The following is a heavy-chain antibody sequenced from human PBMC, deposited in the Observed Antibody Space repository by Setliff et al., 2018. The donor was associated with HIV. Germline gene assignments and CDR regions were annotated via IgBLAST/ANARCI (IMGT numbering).Heavy chain of an antibody. Sequence: ASVKVSCKASGYSFTKYEINWVRQAPGQGLEWLGWVSPSIGNSDFAQKFKGRISLTTDTSIRTAYMELRGLKPDDTAVYFCARNFGLSPSGKYYYYYGTDIWGQGTTVTVSS. CDR2: VSPSIGNS. CDR1: GYSFTKYE. D-gene: IGHD3-10*01. J-gene: IGHJ6*02. V-gene: IGHV1-8*01. CDR3: ARNFGLSPSGKYYYYYGTDI.